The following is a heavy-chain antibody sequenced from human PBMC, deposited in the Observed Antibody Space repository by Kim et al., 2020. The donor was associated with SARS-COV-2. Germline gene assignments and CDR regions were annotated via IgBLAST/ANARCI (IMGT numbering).Heavy chain of an antibody. CDR2: INWNGGST. CDR1: GFTFDDYG. D-gene: IGHD3-10*01. CDR3: ARGGLCYGSNLPEDY. V-gene: IGHV3-20*04. J-gene: IGHJ4*02. Sequence: GGSLRLSCAASGFTFDDYGMSWVRQAPGKGLEWVSGINWNGGSTGYADSVKGRFTISRDNAKNSLYLQMNSLRAEDTALYYCARGGLCYGSNLPEDYWGQGTLVTVSS.